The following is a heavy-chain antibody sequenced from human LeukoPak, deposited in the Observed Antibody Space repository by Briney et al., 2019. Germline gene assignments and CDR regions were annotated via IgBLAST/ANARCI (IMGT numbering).Heavy chain of an antibody. CDR3: ARVTTTVVTLFGAFDI. D-gene: IGHD4-23*01. CDR2: ISSSSSYI. V-gene: IGHV3-21*01. Sequence: PGGSLRLSCAASGFTFSSYSMNWVRQAPGKGLEWVSSISSSSSYIYYADSVKGRFTISRDNAKDSLYLQMNSLRAEDTAVYYCARVTTTVVTLFGAFDIWGQGTMVTVSS. CDR1: GFTFSSYS. J-gene: IGHJ3*02.